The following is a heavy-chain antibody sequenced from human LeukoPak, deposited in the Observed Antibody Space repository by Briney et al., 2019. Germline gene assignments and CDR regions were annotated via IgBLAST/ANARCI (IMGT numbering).Heavy chain of an antibody. CDR3: AKDSTTVTTSFWMDV. J-gene: IGHJ6*04. D-gene: IGHD4-17*01. V-gene: IGHV3-30*02. CDR2: IRYDGSNK. CDR1: GFTFSSYG. Sequence: GGSLRLSCAASGFTFSSYGMHWVRRAPGKGLEWVAFIRYDGSNKYYADSVKGRFTISRDNSKNTLYLQMNSLRAEDTAVYYCAKDSTTVTTSFWMDVWGKGTTVTVSS.